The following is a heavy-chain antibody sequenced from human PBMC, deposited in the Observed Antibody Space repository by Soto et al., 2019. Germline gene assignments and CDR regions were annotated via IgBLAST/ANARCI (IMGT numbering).Heavy chain of an antibody. CDR1: GYSFSSYE. V-gene: IGHV3-48*03. Sequence: GGSLRLSCAASGYSFSSYEMHWGRQAPGKGLEWISYISSSGSGTYYADSVQGRFTMSRDNTKNSMSLQMNSLRAEDTAIYYCVRDLHEPLASDALRVANWGQGTQVTVSS. CDR3: VRDLHEPLASDALRVAN. J-gene: IGHJ4*02. CDR2: ISSSGSGT. D-gene: IGHD2-15*01.